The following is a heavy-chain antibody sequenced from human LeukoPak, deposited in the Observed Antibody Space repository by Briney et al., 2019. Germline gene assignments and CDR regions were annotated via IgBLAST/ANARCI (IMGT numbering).Heavy chain of an antibody. CDR3: ARGPFRNIVVVPAALYGMDV. CDR2: IKQDGSEK. CDR1: GFTFSSYW. Sequence: GGSLRLSCAASGFTFSSYWMSWVRQAPGKGLEWVANIKQDGSEKYYVDSVKGRFTISRDNAKNSLYLQMNSLRAEDTAVYYCARGPFRNIVVVPAALYGMDVWGQGTTVTVSS. J-gene: IGHJ6*02. V-gene: IGHV3-7*01. D-gene: IGHD2-2*01.